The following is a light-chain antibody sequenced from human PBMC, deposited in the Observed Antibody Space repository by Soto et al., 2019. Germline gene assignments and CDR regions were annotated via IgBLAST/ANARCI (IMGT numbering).Light chain of an antibody. Sequence: LTQPPSASGSPGQSVTISCTGTSSDIGVYNYVSWYQQHPGKAPKLMIYEVSKRPSGVPDRFSGSKSGNTASLTVSGLQAEDEADYYCSSYAGSNNLYVFGTGTKVTVL. V-gene: IGLV2-8*01. CDR2: EVS. CDR1: SSDIGVYNY. J-gene: IGLJ1*01. CDR3: SSYAGSNNLYV.